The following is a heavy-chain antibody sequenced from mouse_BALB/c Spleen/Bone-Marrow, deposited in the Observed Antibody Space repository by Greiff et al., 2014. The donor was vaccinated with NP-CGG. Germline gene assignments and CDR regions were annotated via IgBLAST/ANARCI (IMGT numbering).Heavy chain of an antibody. D-gene: IGHD2-14*01. CDR2: ISYSGST. CDR1: GYSITSDYA. Sequence: VQLQQSGPGLVKPSQSLSLTCTVTGYSITSDYAWNWIRQFPGNKLEWMGYISYSGSTSYNPSLKSRISITRDTSKNQFFLQLNSVTTEDTATYYCASRFDEAWFAYWGQGTLVTVSA. V-gene: IGHV3-2*02. J-gene: IGHJ3*01. CDR3: ASRFDEAWFAY.